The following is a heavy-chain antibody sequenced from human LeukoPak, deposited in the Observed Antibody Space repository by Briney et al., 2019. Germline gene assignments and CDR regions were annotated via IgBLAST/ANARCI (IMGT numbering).Heavy chain of an antibody. V-gene: IGHV1-69*05. D-gene: IGHD1-26*01. J-gene: IGHJ4*02. CDR3: ARVSRPHSGSYYFDY. CDR1: GGTFSSYA. CDR2: IIPIFGTA. Sequence: SVKVSCKASGGTFSSYAISWVRQAPGQGLEWMGGIIPIFGTANYAQKFQGRVTITTDESTSTAFMELSSLRSEDTAVYYCARVSRPHSGSYYFDYWGQGTLVTVSS.